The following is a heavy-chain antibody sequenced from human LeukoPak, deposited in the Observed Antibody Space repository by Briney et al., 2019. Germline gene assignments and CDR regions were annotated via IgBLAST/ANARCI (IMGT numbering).Heavy chain of an antibody. CDR1: GFTFSSYW. J-gene: IGHJ6*03. Sequence: PGGSLRLSCAASGFTFSSYWMSWVRQAPGKGLEWVANIKQDGSEKYYVDSVKGRFTISRDNAKNSLYLQMNSLRAEDTAVYCCARRGSRYYYYYMDVWGKGTTVTVSS. CDR2: IKQDGSEK. CDR3: ARRGSRYYYYYMDV. D-gene: IGHD3-10*01. V-gene: IGHV3-7*01.